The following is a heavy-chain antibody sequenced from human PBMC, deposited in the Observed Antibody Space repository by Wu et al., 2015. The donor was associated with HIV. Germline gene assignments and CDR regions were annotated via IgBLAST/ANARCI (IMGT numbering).Heavy chain of an antibody. CDR1: GATFISYT. J-gene: IGHJ6*02. D-gene: IGHD3-10*01. Sequence: QVQLVQPGAEVKKPGSSVKVSCKASGATFISYTITWVRQAPGQGLEWMGGFIPIFGTANYAQKFQGRLTITTDESTATGYMELSSLRSEDTAVYYCARDLARETMIRDRPRYGLDVWGQGTTVTVSS. CDR2: FIPIFGTA. CDR3: ARDLARETMIRDRPRYGLDV. V-gene: IGHV1-69*01.